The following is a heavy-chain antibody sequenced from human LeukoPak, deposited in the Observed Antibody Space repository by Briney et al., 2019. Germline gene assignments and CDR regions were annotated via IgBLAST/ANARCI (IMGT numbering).Heavy chain of an antibody. CDR2: IYSGGDT. J-gene: IGHJ4*02. D-gene: IGHD5-24*01. Sequence: PGGSLRLSCAASGVTVSNNLMNWVRQAPGQGLEWVSLIYSGGDTHYADSVKGRFTISRDKSKNTLYLQMNSLRVEDTAVYYCARDPPAVAINTYGWGQGTLVTVSS. V-gene: IGHV3-66*01. CDR1: GVTVSNNL. CDR3: ARDPPAVAINTYG.